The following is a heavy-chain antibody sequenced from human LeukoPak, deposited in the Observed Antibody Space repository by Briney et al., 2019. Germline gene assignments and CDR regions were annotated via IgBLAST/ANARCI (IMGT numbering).Heavy chain of an antibody. CDR3: AKDTDYYRYYGMDV. CDR2: ISWNSNSI. J-gene: IGHJ6*02. CDR1: GFTFDDYV. Sequence: GGSLRLSCAASGFTFDDYVMHWVRQVPGKGLEWVSGISWNSNSIGYADSVKGRFTISRDNAKNSLYLQMNSLRAEDTALYYCAKDTDYYRYYGMDVWGQGTTVTVSS. V-gene: IGHV3-9*01.